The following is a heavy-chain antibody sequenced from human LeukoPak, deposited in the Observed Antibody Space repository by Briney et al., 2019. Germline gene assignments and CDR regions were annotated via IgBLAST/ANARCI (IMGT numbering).Heavy chain of an antibody. CDR2: IRSKAYGGTT. CDR1: GFTFGDYA. CDR3: TRELPLGYYDSSGYPNWFDP. Sequence: GGSLRLSCTASGFTFGDYAMSWVRQAPGKGLEWVGFIRSKAYGGTTEYAASVKGRFTISRDDSKSIAYLQMNSLKTEDTAVYYCTRELPLGYYDSSGYPNWFDPWGQGTLVTVSS. V-gene: IGHV3-49*04. D-gene: IGHD3-22*01. J-gene: IGHJ5*02.